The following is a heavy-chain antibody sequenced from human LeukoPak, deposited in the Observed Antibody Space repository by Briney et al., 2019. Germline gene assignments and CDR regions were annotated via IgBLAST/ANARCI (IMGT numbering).Heavy chain of an antibody. Sequence: PGRSLRLSCAASGFTFSSFGIHWVRQAPGKGLEWVAAISPDGNREYYTESVKGRFTVSRDNSNNMIYLQINRLRGEDSAVYYCAKINNVDDFWGRGTLVTVSS. CDR1: GFTFSSFG. CDR3: AKINNVDDF. V-gene: IGHV3-30*18. D-gene: IGHD1/OR15-1a*01. CDR2: ISPDGNRE. J-gene: IGHJ4*02.